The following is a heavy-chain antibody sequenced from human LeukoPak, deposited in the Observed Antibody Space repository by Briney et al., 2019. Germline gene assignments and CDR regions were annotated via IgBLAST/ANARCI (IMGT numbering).Heavy chain of an antibody. Sequence: HPGGSLRLSCAASGFTFSSYATTWVRQAPGKGLEWVSGLSGNGGSTYYADSVKGRFTISRDNFKNTLYLQMNSLRVEDSGVYYCAKDLMIGTLGWFDPWGQGTLVTVSS. D-gene: IGHD1-7*01. CDR2: LSGNGGST. CDR1: GFTFSSYA. V-gene: IGHV3-23*01. CDR3: AKDLMIGTLGWFDP. J-gene: IGHJ5*02.